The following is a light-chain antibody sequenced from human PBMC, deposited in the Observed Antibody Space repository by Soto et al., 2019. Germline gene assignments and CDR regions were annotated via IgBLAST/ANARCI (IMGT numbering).Light chain of an antibody. CDR2: DVS. V-gene: IGLV2-11*01. Sequence: LNQPRSGSGSPGQSVTISCTGTSSDVGGYNFVSWYQQYPGKAPKFMIYDVSKRPSGVPDRFSGSKSSNTASLTISGLLAEDEADYYCCSYAGSHTFVFGTGTKVTVL. J-gene: IGLJ1*01. CDR1: SSDVGGYNF. CDR3: CSYAGSHTFV.